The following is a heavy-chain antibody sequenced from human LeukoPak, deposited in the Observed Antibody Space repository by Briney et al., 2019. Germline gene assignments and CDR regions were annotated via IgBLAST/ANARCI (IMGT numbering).Heavy chain of an antibody. V-gene: IGHV3-30-3*01. CDR1: GFTFSSYT. CDR2: ISYDGSNK. J-gene: IGHJ6*03. Sequence: SGGSLRLSCAASGFTFSSYTMHWVRQAPGRGLEWLALISYDGSNKYYADSVKGRFTISRDNSKSMLYLQMNSLRAEDTAVYYCARDPYSSSSVFFYYYMNVWGKGTTVTVSS. CDR3: ARDPYSSSSVFFYYYMNV. D-gene: IGHD6-6*01.